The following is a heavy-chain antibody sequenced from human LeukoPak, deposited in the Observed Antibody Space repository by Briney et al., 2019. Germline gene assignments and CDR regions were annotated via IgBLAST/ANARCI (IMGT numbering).Heavy chain of an antibody. CDR2: ISSSGSTI. CDR1: GFTFSSHE. Sequence: GGSLRLSCAASGFTFSSHEMNWVRQAPGKGLEWVSYISSSGSTIYYADSVKGRFTISRDDAKNSLYLQLNGLGAEDTAIYYCARGMTEGGFDFWGPGTLVTVSS. J-gene: IGHJ4*02. D-gene: IGHD2-21*02. V-gene: IGHV3-48*03. CDR3: ARGMTEGGFDF.